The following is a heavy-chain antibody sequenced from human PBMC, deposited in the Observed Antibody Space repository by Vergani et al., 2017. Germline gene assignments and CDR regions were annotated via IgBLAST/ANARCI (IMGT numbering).Heavy chain of an antibody. Sequence: EVNLVESGGALVQPGGSLRLSCAASGFNIDNFYMHWVRQVPGKGLVWVSRMRNDVSTISYGDFVRGRFTISRDNAKNTVYLQLSGLRVVDTAVYYCVRNPHQGMNVWGRETKDTVS. D-gene: IGHD1-14*01. CDR2: MRNDVSTI. J-gene: IGHJ6*02. V-gene: IGHV3-74*01. CDR3: VRNPHQGMNV. CDR1: GFNIDNFY.